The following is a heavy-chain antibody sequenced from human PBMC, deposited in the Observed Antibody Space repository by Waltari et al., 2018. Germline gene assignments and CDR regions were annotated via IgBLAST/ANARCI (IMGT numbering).Heavy chain of an antibody. Sequence: QVQLVQSGAEVKKPGASVKVSCKASGYTFTGYYMHWVRQAPGQGLEWMGWIHPNSGGTNYAQKFQGRVTMTRDTSISTAYMELSRLRSDDTAVYYCARVRRITMVRGVIIPKSEFDPWGQGTLVTVSS. D-gene: IGHD3-10*01. V-gene: IGHV1-2*02. CDR2: IHPNSGGT. CDR1: GYTFTGYY. CDR3: ARVRRITMVRGVIIPKSEFDP. J-gene: IGHJ5*02.